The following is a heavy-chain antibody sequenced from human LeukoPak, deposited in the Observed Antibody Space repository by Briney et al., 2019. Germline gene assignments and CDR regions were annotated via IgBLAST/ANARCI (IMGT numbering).Heavy chain of an antibody. CDR1: GFTFSSYA. J-gene: IGHJ1*01. D-gene: IGHD6-19*01. CDR3: AGKAVPTARHALQWLVAEYFQH. V-gene: IGHV3-30*04. CDR2: ISFDGSNK. Sequence: GGSLRLSCAASGFTFSSYAMHWVRQAPGKGLEWVAVISFDGSNKYYADSVKGRFTISRDNSKNTLYLQMNSLRAEDTAVYYCAGKAVPTARHALQWLVAEYFQHWGQGTLVTVSS.